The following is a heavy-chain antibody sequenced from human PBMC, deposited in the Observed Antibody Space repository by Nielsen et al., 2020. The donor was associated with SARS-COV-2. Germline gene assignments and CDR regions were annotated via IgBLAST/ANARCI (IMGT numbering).Heavy chain of an antibody. CDR2: ISYDGSNK. D-gene: IGHD1-26*01. Sequence: GESLKISCAASGFTFSSYSMNWVRQAPGKGLEWVAVISYDGSNKYYADSVKGRFTISRDNSKNTLYLQMNSLRAEDTAVYYCVRPMGGSYFDAFDIWGQGTMVTVSS. CDR3: VRPMGGSYFDAFDI. CDR1: GFTFSSYS. J-gene: IGHJ3*02. V-gene: IGHV3-30*03.